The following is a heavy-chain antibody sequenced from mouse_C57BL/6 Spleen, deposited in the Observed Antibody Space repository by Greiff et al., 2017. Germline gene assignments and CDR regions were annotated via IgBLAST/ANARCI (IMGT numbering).Heavy chain of an antibody. J-gene: IGHJ2*01. CDR3: ARSVLRYYFDY. Sequence: QVQLQQSGPELVKPGASVKISCKASGYAFSSSWMNWVKQRPGKGLEWIGRIYPGDGDTNYNGKFKGKATLTADKSSSTAYMQLSSLTSEDSAVSFCARSVLRYYFDYWGQGTTLTVSS. D-gene: IGHD1-1*01. CDR2: IYPGDGDT. CDR1: GYAFSSSW. V-gene: IGHV1-82*01.